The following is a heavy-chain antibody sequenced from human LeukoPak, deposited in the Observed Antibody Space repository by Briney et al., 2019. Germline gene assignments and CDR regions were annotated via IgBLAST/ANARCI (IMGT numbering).Heavy chain of an antibody. V-gene: IGHV3-23*01. CDR1: GFTFSSYE. D-gene: IGHD6-19*01. Sequence: GGSLRLSCAASGFTFSSYEMNWVRQAPGKGLEWVSAMIGSGSSTYYADSVKGRFTISRDNARNTLFLQMNSLRVEDTAVYYCAKDETHSSGWAPFDSWGQGTLVIVSS. CDR2: MIGSGSST. CDR3: AKDETHSSGWAPFDS. J-gene: IGHJ4*02.